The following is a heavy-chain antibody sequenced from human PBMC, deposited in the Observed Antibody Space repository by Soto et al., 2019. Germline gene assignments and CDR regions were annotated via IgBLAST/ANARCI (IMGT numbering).Heavy chain of an antibody. J-gene: IGHJ5*02. CDR2: IYYTGST. D-gene: IGHD1-26*01. Sequence: PSETLSLTCTVSGDSINTGDYYWSWLRQPPRKGLEWIGYIYYTGSTYYNPSLKSQFTISIDTSKTQFSLEVNSVTAADTAVYYCARIPLLQGGWFDPWGQGTLVTVSS. CDR3: ARIPLLQGGWFDP. CDR1: GDSINTGDYY. V-gene: IGHV4-30-4*01.